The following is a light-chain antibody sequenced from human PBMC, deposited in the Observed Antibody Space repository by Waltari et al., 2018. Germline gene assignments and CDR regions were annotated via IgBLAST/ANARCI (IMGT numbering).Light chain of an antibody. CDR1: SGHSGNI. Sequence: QLVLTQSPSASASLGASVKLTCTLTSGHSGNITAWLQQRPERGPRYLRKVNSEGSHSKGDDIPERFSGSSAGAERYLTISSLQSEDEADYYCETGGHGTWVFGGGTKLTVL. V-gene: IGLV4-69*01. CDR2: VNSEGSH. CDR3: ETGGHGTWV. J-gene: IGLJ3*02.